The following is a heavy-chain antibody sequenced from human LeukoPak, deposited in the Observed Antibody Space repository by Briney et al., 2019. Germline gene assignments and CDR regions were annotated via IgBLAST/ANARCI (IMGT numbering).Heavy chain of an antibody. CDR2: IYYSGST. D-gene: IGHD6-13*01. CDR3: AKGYSSPAPYYYYYMEV. Sequence: SETLSLTCTVSGGSISSYYWSWIRQPPGKGLEWIGYIYYSGSTNYNPSLKSRVTISVDTSKNQFSLKLSSVTAADTAVYYCAKGYSSPAPYYYYYMEVWGKGTTVTVSS. V-gene: IGHV4-59*01. J-gene: IGHJ6*03. CDR1: GGSISSYY.